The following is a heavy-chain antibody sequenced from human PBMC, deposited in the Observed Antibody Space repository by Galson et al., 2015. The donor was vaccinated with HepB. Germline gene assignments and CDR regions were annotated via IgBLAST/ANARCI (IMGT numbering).Heavy chain of an antibody. D-gene: IGHD2-2*01. V-gene: IGHV3-33*01. CDR3: ARERDDCVSSSCLFDP. Sequence: SLRLSCAASGFTFSKYGMHWVRQVPGKGLEWVSVIWFDGSNKYYADSVKGRFTISRDNSKNTLYLQMNSLRAEDTAVYYCARERDDCVSSSCLFDPWGQGTLVTVSS. CDR2: IWFDGSNK. J-gene: IGHJ5*02. CDR1: GFTFSKYG.